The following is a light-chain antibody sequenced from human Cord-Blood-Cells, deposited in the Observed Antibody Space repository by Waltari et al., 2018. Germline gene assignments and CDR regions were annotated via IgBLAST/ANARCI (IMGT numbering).Light chain of an antibody. CDR3: QQSDSTPYS. Sequence: DIQMTQSPSSLSASVGDRVTITCRASQSISSYLNWYQQKPGKAPKLLIYAASSLQSGVPSRFSGSGSGTDFTRTISSLQPEDFATDYCQQSDSTPYSFGQGTKLEIK. V-gene: IGKV1-39*01. CDR1: QSISSY. CDR2: AAS. J-gene: IGKJ2*03.